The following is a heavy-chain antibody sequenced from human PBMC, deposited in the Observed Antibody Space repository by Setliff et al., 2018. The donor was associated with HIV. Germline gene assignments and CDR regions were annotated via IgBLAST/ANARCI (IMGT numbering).Heavy chain of an antibody. CDR1: GFTFNGYA. J-gene: IGHJ6*03. CDR2: IKSKIDGGTA. Sequence: GGSLRLSCVGSGFTFNGYAMNWVRQAPGKGLEWVGRIKSKIDGGTADYAAPVKGRFTISRDDSKNTLYLQMNSLNIEDTAVYFCATIARNTDWFSGTFYYYMDVWGKGTTVTVSS. CDR3: ATIARNTDWFSGTFYYYMDV. D-gene: IGHD3-9*01. V-gene: IGHV3-15*01.